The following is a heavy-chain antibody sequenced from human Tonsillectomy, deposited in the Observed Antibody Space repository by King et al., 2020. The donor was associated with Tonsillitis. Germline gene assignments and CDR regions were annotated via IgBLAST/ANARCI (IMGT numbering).Heavy chain of an antibody. Sequence: VQLVESGGGVVQPGRSLRLSCAASGFTFSSYAMHWVRQAPGKGLEWVAVISYDGSNKYLADSVKGRFTISRGNSKNTLYLQMNSLRAEDTAVYYCARDCLFWKVGFGEFPGPLDYWGQGTLVTVSS. CDR2: ISYDGSNK. V-gene: IGHV3-30*04. J-gene: IGHJ4*02. D-gene: IGHD3-10*01. CDR3: ARDCLFWKVGFGEFPGPLDY. CDR1: GFTFSSYA.